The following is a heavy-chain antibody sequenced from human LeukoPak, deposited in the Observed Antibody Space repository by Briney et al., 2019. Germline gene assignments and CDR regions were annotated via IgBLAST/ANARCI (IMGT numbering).Heavy chain of an antibody. CDR1: GFTFSSYG. J-gene: IGHJ6*02. CDR2: ISYDGSNK. CDR3: AKHRGYSYGSLGMDV. V-gene: IGHV3-30*18. D-gene: IGHD5-18*01. Sequence: GRSLRLSCAASGFTFSSYGMHWVPQAPGKGLEWVAVISYDGSNKYYADSVKGRFTISRDNPKNTLYLQMNSLSAEDTAVYYCAKHRGYSYGSLGMDVWGQGTTVTVSS.